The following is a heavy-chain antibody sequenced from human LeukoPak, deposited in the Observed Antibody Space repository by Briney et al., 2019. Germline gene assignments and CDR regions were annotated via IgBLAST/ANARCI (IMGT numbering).Heavy chain of an antibody. CDR3: ASGRMDWFDP. CDR2: IYYSGST. Sequence: PSETLSLTCTVSGCSISSGGYYWSWIRQHPGKGLEWIGYIYYSGSTYYNPSLKSRVTISLDTSKNQFSLKLSSVTAADTAVYYCASGRMDWFDPWGQGTLVTVSS. V-gene: IGHV4-31*03. J-gene: IGHJ5*02. CDR1: GCSISSGGYY. D-gene: IGHD1-14*01.